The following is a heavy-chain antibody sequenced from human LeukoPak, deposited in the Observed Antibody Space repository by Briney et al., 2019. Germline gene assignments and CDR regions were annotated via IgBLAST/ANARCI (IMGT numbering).Heavy chain of an antibody. D-gene: IGHD4-17*01. CDR3: ARAPSDYGGNPYYFDY. V-gene: IGHV1-46*01. CDR1: GYTFTSYY. Sequence: ASVKVSCKASGYTFTSYYMHWVRQAPGQGLEWMGIINPSGGSTSYAQKFQGRVTMTRDTSTSTVYMELSSLRSEDTAVYYCARAPSDYGGNPYYFDYWGQGTLVTVSS. J-gene: IGHJ4*02. CDR2: INPSGGST.